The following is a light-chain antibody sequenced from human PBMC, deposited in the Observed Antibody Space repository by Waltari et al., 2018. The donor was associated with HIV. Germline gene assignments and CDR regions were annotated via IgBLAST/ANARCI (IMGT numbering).Light chain of an antibody. CDR2: TNT. Sequence: QSVLTQPPSASGTPGQRVTISCSGSSSNIGDNTVNWYHHLPGTAPKLLIHTNTQRPSGVPDRFSGSKSGTSASLAISGLQSEDEADYYCATWDDSLNGHVVFGGGTKLTVL. V-gene: IGLV1-44*01. CDR3: ATWDDSLNGHVV. CDR1: SSNIGDNT. J-gene: IGLJ2*01.